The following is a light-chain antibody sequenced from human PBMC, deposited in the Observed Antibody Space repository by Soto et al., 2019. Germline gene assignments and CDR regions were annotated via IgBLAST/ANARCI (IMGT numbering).Light chain of an antibody. CDR2: GAS. CDR3: QQYGSSPLT. CDR1: QSVRSRY. V-gene: IGKV3-20*01. J-gene: IGKJ4*01. Sequence: EIVLTQSPGTLSLSPGERATLSCRASQSVRSRYLAWYQQKPGQAPRLLIYGASSRATGIPDRFSGGGSGTDFTLTISRLEPEDFAVYYCQQYGSSPLTFGGGTKVEIK.